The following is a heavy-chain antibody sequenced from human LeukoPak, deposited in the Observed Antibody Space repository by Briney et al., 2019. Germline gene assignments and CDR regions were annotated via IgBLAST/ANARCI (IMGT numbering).Heavy chain of an antibody. D-gene: IGHD5-18*01. J-gene: IGHJ4*02. CDR2: INHSGST. Sequence: PSETLSLTCAVYGGSFSGYYWSWIRQPPGKGLEWIGEINHSGSTNYNPSLKSRVTISVDTSKNQFSLKLSSVTAADTAVYYCAGARRLWVLMGFDYWGQGTLVTVSS. CDR1: GGSFSGYY. CDR3: AGARRLWVLMGFDY. V-gene: IGHV4-34*01.